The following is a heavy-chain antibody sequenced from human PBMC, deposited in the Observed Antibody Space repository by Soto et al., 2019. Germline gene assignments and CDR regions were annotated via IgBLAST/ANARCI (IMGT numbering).Heavy chain of an antibody. CDR3: ARYLYGSGIVGQH. Sequence: QLQLQESGPGLVKPSETLSLTCTVSGGSISGSDYNWGWIRQPPGKGLEWIASIDYSGSTYYNPSLKSRLTRPVDTSKNQCSLKLCSVTAADTAVYYCARYLYGSGIVGQHWGQGTLVTVSS. CDR1: GGSISGSDYN. J-gene: IGHJ1*01. D-gene: IGHD3-10*01. CDR2: IDYSGST. V-gene: IGHV4-39*01.